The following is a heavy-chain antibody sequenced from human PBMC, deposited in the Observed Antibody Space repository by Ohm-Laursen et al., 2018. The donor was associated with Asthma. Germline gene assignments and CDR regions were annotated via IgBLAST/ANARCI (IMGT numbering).Heavy chain of an antibody. CDR2: IYPGGAT. J-gene: IGHJ3*01. V-gene: IGHV3-53*01. CDR3: ARGQGSGDISGSDPFDL. D-gene: IGHD3-10*01. CDR1: GFSVSRHF. Sequence: SLRLSCTASGFSVSRHFMNWIRQGPEKGLEWVSDIYPGGATFYADSVKGRLTISRDDSKNTLNLQMSSLRGDDTAVYYCARGQGSGDISGSDPFDLWGQGTTVIVSS.